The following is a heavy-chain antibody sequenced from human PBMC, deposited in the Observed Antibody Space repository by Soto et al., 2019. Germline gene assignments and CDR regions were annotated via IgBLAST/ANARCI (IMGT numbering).Heavy chain of an antibody. D-gene: IGHD1-26*01. CDR2: ITGAGGGT. CDR3: AKWHPSAKMGVTSN. V-gene: IGHV3-23*01. J-gene: IGHJ4*02. Sequence: EVQLLESGGGLVQPGGSLRLSCAASGFAFNSSAMAWVRQTPGKGLQWVSAITGAGGGTYYADSVKGRFAISRDNSKKTLNVQMNRLRHKDTALSFCAKWHPSAKMGVTSNWGQGNLGTVSS. CDR1: GFAFNSSA.